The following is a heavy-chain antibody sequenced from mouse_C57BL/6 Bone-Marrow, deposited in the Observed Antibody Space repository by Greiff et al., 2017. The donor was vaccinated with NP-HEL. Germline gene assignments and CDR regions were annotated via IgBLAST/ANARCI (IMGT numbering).Heavy chain of an antibody. CDR3: ARGEGLLWFYWYFDV. Sequence: QVQLKQPGAELVRPGSSVKLSCKASGYTFTSYWMHWVKQRPIQGLEWIGNIDPSDSETHYNQKFKDKATLTVDKSSSTAYMQLSSLTSEDSAVYYWARGEGLLWFYWYFDVWGTGTTVTVSS. CDR1: GYTFTSYW. CDR2: IDPSDSET. J-gene: IGHJ1*03. D-gene: IGHD2-2*01. V-gene: IGHV1-52*01.